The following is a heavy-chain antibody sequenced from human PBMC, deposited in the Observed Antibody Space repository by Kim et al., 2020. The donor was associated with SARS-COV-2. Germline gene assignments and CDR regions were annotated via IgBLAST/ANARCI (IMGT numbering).Heavy chain of an antibody. CDR2: IDTHTGTP. CDR1: GYILTTYA. D-gene: IGHD3-10*01. CDR3: ARSYHGSGHYWPYFDP. Sequence: ASVKVSCKASGYILTTYAMNWVRQAPGQGLEWMGWIDTHTGTPTYAQGFTGRFVFPLDPSVSTAYLQINSLKADDTAVYFCARSYHGSGHYWPYFDPWGQGTQVTVSS. V-gene: IGHV7-4-1*02. J-gene: IGHJ5*02.